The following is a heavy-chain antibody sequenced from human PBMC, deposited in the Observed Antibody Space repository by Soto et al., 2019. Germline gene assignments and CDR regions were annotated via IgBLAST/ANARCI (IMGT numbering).Heavy chain of an antibody. CDR3: AREASGYYDSSGQNWFDP. D-gene: IGHD3-22*01. Sequence: QVQLVQSGAEVKKPGASVKVSCKASGYTFTSYYMHWVRQAPGQGLEWMGRINPSRGSTSYAQKFQGRVTMTRDTSPSTGYRERSSVRSEDTAVYYCAREASGYYDSSGQNWFDPWGQGTLVTVSS. CDR1: GYTFTSYY. V-gene: IGHV1-46*01. CDR2: INPSRGST. J-gene: IGHJ5*02.